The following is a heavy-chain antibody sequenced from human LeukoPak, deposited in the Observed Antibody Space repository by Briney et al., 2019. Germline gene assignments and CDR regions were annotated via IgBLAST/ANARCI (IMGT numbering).Heavy chain of an antibody. CDR2: TYISGSS. CDR1: GDSISNYS. CDR3: ARALIDSTTWYAVWFDP. D-gene: IGHD6-13*01. J-gene: IGHJ5*02. Sequence: SETLSLTCTVSGDSISNYSWSWIRQPAGKGLEWIGRTYISGSSKYNPSLKSRVTMSVDTSKNQFSLKLRSVTAADTAVYYCARALIDSTTWYAVWFDPWGQGTLVTVSS. V-gene: IGHV4-4*07.